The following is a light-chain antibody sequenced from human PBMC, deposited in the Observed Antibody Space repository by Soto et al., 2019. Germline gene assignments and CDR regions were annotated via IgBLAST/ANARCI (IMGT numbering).Light chain of an antibody. CDR3: AAWDDSLNGPLYV. J-gene: IGLJ1*01. CDR1: SSNIGSNT. V-gene: IGLV1-44*01. CDR2: SNN. Sequence: QSVLTQPPSASGTPGQRVTISCSGISSNIGSNTVNWYRQLPGTAPKLLIYSNNQRPSGVPDRFSGSKSGTSASLAISGLQSEDEADYYCAAWDDSLNGPLYVFGTGTKVTVL.